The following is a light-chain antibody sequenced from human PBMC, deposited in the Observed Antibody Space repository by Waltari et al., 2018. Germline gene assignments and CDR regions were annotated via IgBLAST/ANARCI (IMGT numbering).Light chain of an antibody. CDR3: QLYGTSPMYT. CDR2: GAS. J-gene: IGKJ2*01. Sequence: EIVLTQSPGTLSLSPGEGATLSCRASLSFPSSYLAWYQQKPGQAPRLLIYGASSRATGIPDRFSGSGSGTDFTLTISRLEPEDFAVYYCQLYGTSPMYTFGQGTKLEIK. V-gene: IGKV3-20*01. CDR1: LSFPSSY.